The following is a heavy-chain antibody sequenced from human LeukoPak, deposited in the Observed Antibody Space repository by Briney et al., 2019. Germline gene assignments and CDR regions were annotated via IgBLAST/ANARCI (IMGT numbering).Heavy chain of an antibody. CDR2: IYYSGNT. V-gene: IGHV4-39*07. D-gene: IGHD3-16*01. J-gene: IGHJ1*01. Sequence: SETLSLTCTVSGGSISSSPYYWGWIRQPPGKGLEWIGSIYYSGNTYYNPSLKSRVTISVDTSKNQFSLKLRSVTAADTAVYYCATAGGPFQHWGQGTLVTVSS. CDR1: GGSISSSPYY. CDR3: ATAGGPFQH.